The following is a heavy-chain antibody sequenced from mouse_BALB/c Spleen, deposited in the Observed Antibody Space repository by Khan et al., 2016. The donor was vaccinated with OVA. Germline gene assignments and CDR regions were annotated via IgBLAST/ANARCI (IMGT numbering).Heavy chain of an antibody. J-gene: IGHJ3*01. CDR1: GYTFTDFY. V-gene: IGHV1-77*01. CDR3: ARRNYFGYTFAY. Sequence: QVRLQQSGAELARPEASVKLSCKASGYTFTDFYINWVKQRTGQGLEWIGEINPGCGDIYYNEKFQGKATLTADKSSSTAYMQRSSLTSEDSAVYFCARRNYFGYTFAYWGQGTLVTVSA. D-gene: IGHD1-2*01. CDR2: INPGCGDI.